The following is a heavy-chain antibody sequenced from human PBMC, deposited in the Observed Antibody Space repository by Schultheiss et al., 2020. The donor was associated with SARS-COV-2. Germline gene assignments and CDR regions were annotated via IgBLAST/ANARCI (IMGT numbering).Heavy chain of an antibody. V-gene: IGHV2-5*02. CDR3: AHSLRYYYGSGSYARSPDFDY. J-gene: IGHJ4*02. D-gene: IGHD3-10*01. CDR2: IYGDDNK. Sequence: SGPTLVKPTQTLTLTCTFSGFSLSTSGVGVGWIRQPPGKALEWLALIYGDDNKRYSPSLKSRLTITKDTSKNQVVLTMTNMDPVDTATYYCAHSLRYYYGSGSYARSPDFDYWGQGTLVTVSS. CDR1: GFSLSTSGVG.